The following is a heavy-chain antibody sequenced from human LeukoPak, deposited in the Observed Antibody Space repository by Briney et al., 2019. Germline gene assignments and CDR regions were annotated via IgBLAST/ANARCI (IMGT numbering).Heavy chain of an antibody. CDR2: IKTNTGNP. Sequence: ASVKVSCKASGYRFTTYGMNWVRQAPGQGLEWMGWIKTNTGNPTYAQGFTGRFVFSLGTSVSTAYLQISSLKAEDTAVYYCARVGTSYNWNYVFNFDYWGQGTLVTVSS. CDR1: GYRFTTYG. V-gene: IGHV7-4-1*02. J-gene: IGHJ4*02. CDR3: ARVGTSYNWNYVFNFDY. D-gene: IGHD1-7*01.